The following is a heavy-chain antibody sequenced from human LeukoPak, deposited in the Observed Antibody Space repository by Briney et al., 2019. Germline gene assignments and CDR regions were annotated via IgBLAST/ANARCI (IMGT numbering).Heavy chain of an antibody. J-gene: IGHJ4*02. CDR2: ISYDGSNK. V-gene: IGHV3-30*03. CDR3: ARDGPGYDFSPNQFDY. D-gene: IGHD3-3*01. Sequence: GGSLRLSCAASGFTFSSYGMHWVRQAPGKGLEWVAVISYDGSNKYYADSVKGRFTISRDNSKNTLYLQMNSLRAEDTAVYYCARDGPGYDFSPNQFDYWGQGTLVTVSS. CDR1: GFTFSSYG.